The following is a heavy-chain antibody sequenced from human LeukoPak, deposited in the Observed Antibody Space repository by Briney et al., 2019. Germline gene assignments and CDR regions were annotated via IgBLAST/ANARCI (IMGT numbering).Heavy chain of an antibody. CDR1: GFTFSSYA. V-gene: IGHV3-30-3*01. CDR2: ISYDGSNK. Sequence: GGSLRLSCAASGFTFSSYAMHWVRQAPGKGLEWVAVISYDGSNKYYADPVKGRFTISRDNSKNTLYLQMNSLRAEDTAVYYCARGGYYDSSGYYSLDPPFDYWGQGTLVTVSS. CDR3: ARGGYYDSSGYYSLDPPFDY. D-gene: IGHD3-22*01. J-gene: IGHJ4*02.